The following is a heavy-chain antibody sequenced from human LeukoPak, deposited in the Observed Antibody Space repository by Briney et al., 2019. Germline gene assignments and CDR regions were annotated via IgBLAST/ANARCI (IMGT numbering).Heavy chain of an antibody. J-gene: IGHJ5*02. CDR2: IWYDGSNK. D-gene: IGHD6-13*01. CDR1: GFTFSSYG. V-gene: IGHV3-33*01. CDR3: ARDMGIAAAGIRA. Sequence: PGRSLRLSCAASGFTFSSYGMHWVRQAPGKGLEWVADIWYDGSNKYYADSVKGRFTISRDNSKNTLYLQMNSLRAEDTAVYYCARDMGIAAAGIRAWGQGTLVTVSS.